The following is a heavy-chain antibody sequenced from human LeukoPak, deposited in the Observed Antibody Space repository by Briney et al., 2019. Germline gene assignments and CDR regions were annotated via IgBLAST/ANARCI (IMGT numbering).Heavy chain of an antibody. V-gene: IGHV5-51*01. Sequence: GESLKISCEGYGYRFTSYWIGWVRPMPGKGLEWMGIIYPGDSDTRYSPSFQGQVTISADKSISTAYLQWSSLKASDTAMYYCARVMTTVVTGYYYGMDVWGQGTTATVSS. CDR3: ARVMTTVVTGYYYGMDV. CDR2: IYPGDSDT. J-gene: IGHJ6*02. D-gene: IGHD4-23*01. CDR1: GYRFTSYW.